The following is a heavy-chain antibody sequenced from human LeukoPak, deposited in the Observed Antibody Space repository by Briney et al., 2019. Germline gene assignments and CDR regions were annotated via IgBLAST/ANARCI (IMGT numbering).Heavy chain of an antibody. Sequence: PGGSLRLSCAGSGFTFSTYAMSWVRLAPGKGLEWVSSIGGSGGNTYYADSVKGRFTISRDNSKNTLYLQMNSLRAEDTAVYYCAKGASGSYYNWFDPWGQGTLVTVSS. V-gene: IGHV3-23*01. CDR1: GFTFSTYA. CDR3: AKGASGSYYNWFDP. J-gene: IGHJ5*02. D-gene: IGHD1-26*01. CDR2: IGGSGGNT.